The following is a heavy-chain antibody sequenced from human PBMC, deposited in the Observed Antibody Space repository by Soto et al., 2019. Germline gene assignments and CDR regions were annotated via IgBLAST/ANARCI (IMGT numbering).Heavy chain of an antibody. V-gene: IGHV4-4*02. Sequence: QVLLQESGPGLVQPSGTLSLSCVVSGVSISSNYYWGWVRQPPGKGLEWLGDISPIGSVNYNTSLNHRVTIAIDKSHNQFSLKVNSVTAADTAAYYCARSFGWYAIDYWGQGTLVIVSS. CDR2: ISPIGSV. D-gene: IGHD6-19*01. J-gene: IGHJ4*02. CDR1: GVSISSNYY. CDR3: ARSFGWYAIDY.